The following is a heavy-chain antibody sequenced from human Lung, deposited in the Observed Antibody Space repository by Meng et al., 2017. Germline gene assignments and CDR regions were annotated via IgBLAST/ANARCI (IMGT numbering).Heavy chain of an antibody. CDR1: GFTFSNYS. Sequence: EVQLVESGGGLVTPGGSLRLSCAASGFTFSNYSMNWVRQAPGKGLEWVSSISSDSRYIFYADSVKGRSTISRDNAKNSLYLQMNSLSPEDTAVFYCARFETVGVATGDFWGQGTLVTVSS. D-gene: IGHD2-15*01. V-gene: IGHV3-21*01. CDR3: ARFETVGVATGDF. CDR2: ISSDSRYI. J-gene: IGHJ4*02.